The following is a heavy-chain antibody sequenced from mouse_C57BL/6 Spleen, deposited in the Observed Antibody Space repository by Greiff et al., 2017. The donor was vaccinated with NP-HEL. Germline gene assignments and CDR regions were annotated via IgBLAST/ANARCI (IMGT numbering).Heavy chain of an antibody. D-gene: IGHD1-1*01. Sequence: EVQLQQSGPELVKPGASVKMSCKASGYTFTDYNMHWVKQSHGKSLEWIGYINPNNGGTSYNQKFKGKATLTVNKSSSTVYMELRSLTSEDSAVYYCARRDYYGSSPWFAYWGQGTLVTVSA. CDR2: INPNNGGT. CDR3: ARRDYYGSSPWFAY. V-gene: IGHV1-22*01. CDR1: GYTFTDYN. J-gene: IGHJ3*01.